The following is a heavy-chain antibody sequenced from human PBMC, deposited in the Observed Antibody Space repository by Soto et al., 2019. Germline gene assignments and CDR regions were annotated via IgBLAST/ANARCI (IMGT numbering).Heavy chain of an antibody. V-gene: IGHV4-31*03. Sequence: QVQLQESGPGLVKPSQTLSLTCTVSGGSISSGGYYWSWIRQHPGKGLEWIGYIYYSGSAYYNPSLKSRVTISVDTSKNQFSLKLSSVTAADTAVYYCARAAPQWLVPNAFDIWGQGTMVTVSS. CDR1: GGSISSGGYY. CDR2: IYYSGSA. D-gene: IGHD6-19*01. CDR3: ARAAPQWLVPNAFDI. J-gene: IGHJ3*02.